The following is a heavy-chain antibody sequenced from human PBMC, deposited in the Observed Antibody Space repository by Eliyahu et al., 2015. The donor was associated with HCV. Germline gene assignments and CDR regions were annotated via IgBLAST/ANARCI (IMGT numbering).Heavy chain of an antibody. Sequence: QVQLQESGSGLVKTSETLSLTCDVSGHSISTGYYWGWIRQPPGKGLEWIGTIYHSGSNYYNPSLRSRVTISMDKSRNQFSLNLRSVTDVDTAVYYCAGDPNIPYFIWWGQGALVTVSS. J-gene: IGHJ4*02. V-gene: IGHV4-38-2*02. CDR3: AGDPNIPYFIW. D-gene: IGHD2-21*01. CDR2: IYHSGSN. CDR1: GHSISTGYY.